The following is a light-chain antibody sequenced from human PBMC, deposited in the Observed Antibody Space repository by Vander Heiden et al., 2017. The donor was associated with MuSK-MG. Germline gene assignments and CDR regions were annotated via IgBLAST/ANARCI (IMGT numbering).Light chain of an antibody. CDR2: WAS. J-gene: IGKJ1*01. Sequence: DIVMTQSPDSLAVSLGERATINCNSSQSVLYSSTNKNYLAWYQQIPGQPPKLLISWASTRKSGVPDRFSGSGSGTGFTLTISRLQAEDVAVYYCQQDDGPSRTFGQGTKVEIK. CDR3: QQDDGPSRT. V-gene: IGKV4-1*01. CDR1: QSVLYSSTNKNY.